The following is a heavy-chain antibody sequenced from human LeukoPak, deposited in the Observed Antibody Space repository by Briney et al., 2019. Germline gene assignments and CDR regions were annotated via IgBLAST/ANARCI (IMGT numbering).Heavy chain of an antibody. Sequence: GGSLRLSCAASGFTFSGSAIHWVRQASGKGLEWVGRIRSRANSYVTAYAAAVTGRFVISRDDSSDTAYLQMNSLKAGDTATYYCARDWLGRSWGQGTLVIVSS. D-gene: IGHD1-14*01. J-gene: IGHJ5*02. CDR3: ARDWLGRS. CDR1: GFTFSGSA. V-gene: IGHV3-73*01. CDR2: IRSRANSYVT.